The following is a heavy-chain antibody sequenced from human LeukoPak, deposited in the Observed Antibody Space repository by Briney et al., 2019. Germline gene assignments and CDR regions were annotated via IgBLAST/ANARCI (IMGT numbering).Heavy chain of an antibody. J-gene: IGHJ6*03. V-gene: IGHV1-2*02. D-gene: IGHD2-2*01. CDR1: GYTFTGYY. CDR3: ARMAAGCSSTSCYYYYYYMDV. CDR2: INPNSGGT. Sequence: ASVKVSCKASGYTFTGYYMHWVRQAPGQGLEWMGWINPNSGGTNYAQKFQGRVTMTRDTPISTAYMELSRLRSDDTAVYYCARMAAGCSSTSCYYYYYYMDVWGKGTTVTVSS.